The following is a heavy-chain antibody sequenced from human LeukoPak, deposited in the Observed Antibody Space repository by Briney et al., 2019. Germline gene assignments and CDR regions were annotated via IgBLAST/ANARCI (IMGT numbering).Heavy chain of an antibody. CDR3: ARDQCGSSGCRYFDY. J-gene: IGHJ4*02. V-gene: IGHV4-59*01. D-gene: IGHD6-19*01. Sequence: SETLSLTCTVSSGSISTYYWSWIRQPPGKGLEWIGYVYYGGSTNYNPSLKSRVTISVDTFKNQFSLKLRSVTAADTAMYYCARDQCGSSGCRYFDYWGQGTLVTVSS. CDR1: SGSISTYY. CDR2: VYYGGST.